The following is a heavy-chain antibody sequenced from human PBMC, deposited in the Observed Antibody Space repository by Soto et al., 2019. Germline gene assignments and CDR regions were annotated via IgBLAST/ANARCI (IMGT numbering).Heavy chain of an antibody. CDR2: IYHSGST. V-gene: IGHV4-4*02. CDR3: ARASIMITFGGVIEWFDP. CDR1: GGSISSSNW. Sequence: PSETLSLTCAVSGGSISSSNWWSWVRQPPGKGLEWIGEIYHSGSTNYNPSLKSRVTISVDKSKNQFSLKLSSVTAADTAVYYCARASIMITFGGVIEWFDPWGQGTLVTVSS. J-gene: IGHJ5*02. D-gene: IGHD3-16*02.